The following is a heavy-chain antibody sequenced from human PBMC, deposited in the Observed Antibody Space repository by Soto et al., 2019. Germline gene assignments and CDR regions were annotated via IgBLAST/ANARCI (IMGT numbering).Heavy chain of an antibody. CDR2: VYYSGST. D-gene: IGHD3-22*01. Sequence: LSLTCTVPSGSITNNSFYLGWIRQPPGKGLEWIGSVYYSGSTYYNPSLKSRVTISVDTSKNQFSLKLSSVTAADTAVYYCDSASYYDSTGFDYWGQGTLVTVSS. V-gene: IGHV4-39*01. CDR1: SGSITNNSFY. J-gene: IGHJ4*02. CDR3: DSASYYDSTGFDY.